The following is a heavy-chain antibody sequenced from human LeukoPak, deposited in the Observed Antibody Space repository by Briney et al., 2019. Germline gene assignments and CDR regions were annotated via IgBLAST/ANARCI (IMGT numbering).Heavy chain of an antibody. V-gene: IGHV1-69*13. CDR3: ASFIGSDWFPHDAFDI. D-gene: IGHD3-9*01. Sequence: SVKVSCKASGGTFSSYAISWVRQAPGQGLEWMGGIIPIFGTANYAQKFQGRVTITADESTSTAYMELSSLRSEDTAVYYCASFIGSDWFPHDAFDIWGQGTMVTVSS. CDR1: GGTFSSYA. J-gene: IGHJ3*02. CDR2: IIPIFGTA.